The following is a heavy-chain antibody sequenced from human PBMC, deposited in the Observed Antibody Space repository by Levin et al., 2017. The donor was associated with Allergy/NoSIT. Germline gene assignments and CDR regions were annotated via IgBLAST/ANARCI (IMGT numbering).Heavy chain of an antibody. V-gene: IGHV3-9*01. CDR3: AAATYQLLSPTAFDY. D-gene: IGHD2-2*01. J-gene: IGHJ4*02. Sequence: GGSLRLSCAASGFTFDDYAMHWVRQAPGKGLEWVSGISWNSGSIGYADSVKGRFTISRDNAKNSLYLQMNSLRAEDTALYYCAAATYQLLSPTAFDYWGQGTLVTVSS. CDR2: ISWNSGSI. CDR1: GFTFDDYA.